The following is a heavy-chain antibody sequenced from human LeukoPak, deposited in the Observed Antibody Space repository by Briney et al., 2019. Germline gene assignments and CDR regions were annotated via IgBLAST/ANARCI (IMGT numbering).Heavy chain of an antibody. CDR2: ISSSSSYI. J-gene: IGHJ4*02. Sequence: PGGSLRLSCAASGFTFSSYSMNWVRQAPGKGLEWVSSISSSSSYIYYADSVKGRFTISRDNAKNSLYLQMNSLRAEDTAVYYCAKDGAADLGGFDYWGQGTLVTVSS. CDR3: AKDGAADLGGFDY. D-gene: IGHD3/OR15-3a*01. CDR1: GFTFSSYS. V-gene: IGHV3-21*01.